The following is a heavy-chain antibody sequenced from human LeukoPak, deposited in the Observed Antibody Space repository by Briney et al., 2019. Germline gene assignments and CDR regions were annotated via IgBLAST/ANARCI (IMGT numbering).Heavy chain of an antibody. CDR1: GFSFTNAW. J-gene: IGHJ4*02. Sequence: GGSLRLSCADSGFSFTNAWMTWVRQAPGKGLEWVGRIKSKGDGETTDYAAPVKGRFTMARDDSKAPLYLQMNSLETEDTAVYYCTTDLGLTMIRGVLVSWGRGTLVTVSS. CDR2: IKSKGDGETT. CDR3: TTDLGLTMIRGVLVS. V-gene: IGHV3-15*01. D-gene: IGHD3-10*01.